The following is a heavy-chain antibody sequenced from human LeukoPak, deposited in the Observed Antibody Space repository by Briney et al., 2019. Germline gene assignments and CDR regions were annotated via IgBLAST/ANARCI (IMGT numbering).Heavy chain of an antibody. Sequence: ASVKVSCKASGYTFTSYGISWVRQAPGQGLEWMGWISAYNGNTNYAQKLQGRVTMTTDTSTSTAYMELRSLRSDDTAVYYCARGDPFRAAGTFVIRYWGQGTLVTVSS. V-gene: IGHV1-18*01. J-gene: IGHJ4*02. CDR3: ARGDPFRAAGTFVIRY. D-gene: IGHD6-13*01. CDR2: ISAYNGNT. CDR1: GYTFTSYG.